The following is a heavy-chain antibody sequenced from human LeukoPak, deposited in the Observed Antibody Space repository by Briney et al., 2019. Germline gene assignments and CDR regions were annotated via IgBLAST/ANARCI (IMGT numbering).Heavy chain of an antibody. Sequence: SETLSLTCAVSGGSISSGGYSWRWIRQPPGKGLEWVGYISHSGSTYYKPSLKSRVTISVDRSKNQFSLELTSVTAADTAVYYCARYSSTWPYWYFDLWGRGTLVTVSS. CDR2: ISHSGST. D-gene: IGHD6-13*01. V-gene: IGHV4-30-2*01. CDR1: GGSISSGGYS. CDR3: ARYSSTWPYWYFDL. J-gene: IGHJ2*01.